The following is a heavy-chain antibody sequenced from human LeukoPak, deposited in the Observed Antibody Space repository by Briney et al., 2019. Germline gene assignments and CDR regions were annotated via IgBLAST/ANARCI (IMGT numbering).Heavy chain of an antibody. V-gene: IGHV3-48*03. Sequence: PGGSLRLSCAASGFTFSSYEMNWVRQAPGKGLEWVSYISSSGSTIYYADSVKGRFTISRDNAKNSLYLQMNSLRAEDTAVYYCARAASITIFGVALGIDPWGQGTLVTVSS. CDR1: GFTFSSYE. CDR2: ISSSGSTI. D-gene: IGHD3-3*01. CDR3: ARAASITIFGVALGIDP. J-gene: IGHJ5*02.